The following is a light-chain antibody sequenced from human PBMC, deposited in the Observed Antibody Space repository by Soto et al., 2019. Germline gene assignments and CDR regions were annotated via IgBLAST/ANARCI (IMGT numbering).Light chain of an antibody. CDR1: QSVGSY. V-gene: IGKV3-11*01. CDR2: DAS. J-gene: IGKJ4*01. Sequence: TQSPATVTVSPGEGPTISCRVSQSVGSYLAWYQHKPGQAPRLLISDASNRATGIPARFSGSGSETDFTLTICGLELEDAAVYYCQQRSNWPSLTFAGGTKVDIK. CDR3: QQRSNWPSLT.